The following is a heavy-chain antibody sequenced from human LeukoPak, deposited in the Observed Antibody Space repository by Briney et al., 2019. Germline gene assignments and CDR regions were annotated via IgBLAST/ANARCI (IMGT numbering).Heavy chain of an antibody. D-gene: IGHD5-12*01. CDR1: GGTFSSYA. Sequence: ASVKLSCKASGGTFSSYAISWVRQTPGQGLEWMGWINPNSGGTNYAQKFQGRVTMTRDTSISTAYMELSRLRSDDTAVYYCARQSSGGYGLGYWGQGTLVTVSS. CDR3: ARQSSGGYGLGY. V-gene: IGHV1-2*02. CDR2: INPNSGGT. J-gene: IGHJ4*02.